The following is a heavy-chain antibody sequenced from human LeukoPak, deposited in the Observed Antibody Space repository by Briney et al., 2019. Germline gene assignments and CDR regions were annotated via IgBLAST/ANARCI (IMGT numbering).Heavy chain of an antibody. V-gene: IGHV1-18*01. CDR3: AKMGASSGYSPIDY. CDR2: ISTYDGDT. CDR1: GYSFTSYG. Sequence: ASVTVSCKASGYSFTSYGFSWVRQAPGQGLEWMGWISTYDGDTNYAQKVQGRVTMTTDSSKSTAYMELRTLRSDDTAVYYCAKMGASSGYSPIDYWGQGTLVTVSS. D-gene: IGHD3-22*01. J-gene: IGHJ4*02.